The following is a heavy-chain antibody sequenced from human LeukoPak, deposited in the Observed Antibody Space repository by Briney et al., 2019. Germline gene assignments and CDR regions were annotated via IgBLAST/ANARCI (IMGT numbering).Heavy chain of an antibody. CDR2: IYYSGST. V-gene: IGHV4-31*03. D-gene: IGHD3-22*01. J-gene: IGHJ3*02. Sequence: SETLSLTCTVSGVSISSGGYYWGWIRQHPGKGLEWIGYIYYSGSTYYNPSLKSRVTISVDTSKNQFSLKLSSVTAADTAVYYCAIWIRSSGHTDAFDIWGQGTMVTVSS. CDR3: AIWIRSSGHTDAFDI. CDR1: GVSISSGGYY.